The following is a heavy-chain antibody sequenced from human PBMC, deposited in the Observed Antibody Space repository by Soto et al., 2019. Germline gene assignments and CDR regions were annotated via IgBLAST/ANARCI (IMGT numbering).Heavy chain of an antibody. V-gene: IGHV3-66*01. Sequence: EVQLVESGGGLVQPGGSLRLSCAASGFTVSNSYMSWIRQAPGKGLEWLSIVYSGASTYYAGSVKGRFTISRDSSKNTIYLQMNSLGADDTAVYYCVRDRFTIVGVAENRFDPWGQGTLVTVSS. D-gene: IGHD3-3*01. CDR3: VRDRFTIVGVAENRFDP. J-gene: IGHJ5*02. CDR2: VYSGAST. CDR1: GFTVSNSY.